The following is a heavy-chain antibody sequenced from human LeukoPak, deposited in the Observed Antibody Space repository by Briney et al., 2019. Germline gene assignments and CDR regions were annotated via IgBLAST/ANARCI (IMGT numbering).Heavy chain of an antibody. CDR2: IIPIFDTT. V-gene: IGHV1-69*05. CDR1: GATFSSYA. J-gene: IGHJ4*02. Sequence: SVKVSCKASGATFSSYAISWVRQAPGQGLEWMGGIIPIFDTTNYAQKFQGRVTITTDDSTSTAYMEISSLRSEDTAVYYCARDRHKGYFDYWGQGTLVTVSS. CDR3: ARDRHKGYFDY.